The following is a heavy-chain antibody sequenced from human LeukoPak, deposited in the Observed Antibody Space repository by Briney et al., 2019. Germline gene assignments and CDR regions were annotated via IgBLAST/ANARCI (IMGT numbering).Heavy chain of an antibody. D-gene: IGHD6-19*01. CDR1: GYSFTTSW. Sequence: GESLKISCRGSGYSFTTSWIGWVRQRPGKGLEWMGLIYPSDSDIRYSPSFKGQVTISADKSINTAYLQWSSLKASDTAMYYCARGTSYSNGWPFDYWGQGILVTVSS. J-gene: IGHJ4*02. CDR2: IYPSDSDI. V-gene: IGHV5-51*01. CDR3: ARGTSYSNGWPFDY.